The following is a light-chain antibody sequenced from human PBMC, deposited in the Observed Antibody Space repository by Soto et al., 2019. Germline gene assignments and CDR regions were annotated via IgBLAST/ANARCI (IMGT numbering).Light chain of an antibody. Sequence: DIQMTQSPSTLSASVGDRVTITCRANKSISRWLAWYQQKPGKAPKLLIYDASILNTGVPSRFSGSGYGTEFTLTINSLQPDDFATYYCQQYNSYWAFGQGTKVDI. J-gene: IGKJ1*01. V-gene: IGKV1-5*01. CDR3: QQYNSYWA. CDR2: DAS. CDR1: KSISRW.